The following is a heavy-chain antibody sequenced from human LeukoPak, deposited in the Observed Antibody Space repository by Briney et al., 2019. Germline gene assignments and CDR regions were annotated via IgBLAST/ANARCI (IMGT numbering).Heavy chain of an antibody. CDR1: GYTFKSYL. CDR2: INPGTGET. D-gene: IGHD6-19*01. CDR3: ARDSSGWQYYFDY. V-gene: IGHV1-3*01. J-gene: IGHJ4*02. Sequence: ASVTVSCTASGYTFKSYLMHWVRQAPGQSLEWMGWINPGTGETKYSQTFQGRVTIISDTSASTAYMELSSLRFEDTAVYYCARDSSGWQYYFDYWGQGTLVTVSS.